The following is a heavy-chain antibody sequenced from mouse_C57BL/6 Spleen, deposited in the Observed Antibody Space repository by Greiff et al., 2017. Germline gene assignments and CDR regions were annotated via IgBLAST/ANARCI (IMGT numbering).Heavy chain of an antibody. D-gene: IGHD2-2*01. CDR1: GYTFTSYW. CDR3: ARTQGYRGDY. CDR2: IDPSDSYT. J-gene: IGHJ2*01. Sequence: QVQLKQPGAELVKPGASVKLSCKASGYTFTSYWMQWVKQRPGQGLEWIGEIDPSDSYTNYNQKFKGKATLTVDTSSSTAYMQLSSLTSEDSAVYYCARTQGYRGDYWGQGTTLTVSS. V-gene: IGHV1-50*01.